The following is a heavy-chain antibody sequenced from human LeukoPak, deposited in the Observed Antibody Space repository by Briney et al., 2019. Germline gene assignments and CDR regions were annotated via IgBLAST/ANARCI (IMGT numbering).Heavy chain of an antibody. D-gene: IGHD3-22*01. CDR3: ARELDGYYDSSGYYNVFGY. J-gene: IGHJ4*02. CDR1: GFTFSSYW. CDR2: IKQDGSEK. Sequence: GGSLRLSCAASGFTFSSYWMSWVRQAPGKGLEWVANIKQDGSEKYYVDSVKGRFTISRDNAKNSLYLQMNSLRAEDTAVYYCARELDGYYDSSGYYNVFGYWGQGTLVTVSS. V-gene: IGHV3-7*03.